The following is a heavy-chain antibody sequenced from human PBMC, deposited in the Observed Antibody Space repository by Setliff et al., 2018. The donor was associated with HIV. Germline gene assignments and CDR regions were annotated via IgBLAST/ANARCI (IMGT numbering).Heavy chain of an antibody. D-gene: IGHD3-10*01. CDR3: AADPSISMVRGLILGSTFDI. V-gene: IGHV1-58*01. CDR2: IVVGRGNT. CDR1: GFTFTDSA. Sequence: SVKVSCKASGFTFTDSAVQWVRQTRGQRLEWIGWIVVGRGNTNYAQQFQGRVTITRDMSTSTAYMELSSLRSEDTAVYYCAADPSISMVRGLILGSTFDIWGQGTMVTVSS. J-gene: IGHJ3*02.